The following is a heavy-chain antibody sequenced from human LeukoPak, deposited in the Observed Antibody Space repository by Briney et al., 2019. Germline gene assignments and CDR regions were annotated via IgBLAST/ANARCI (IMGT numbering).Heavy chain of an antibody. J-gene: IGHJ5*02. CDR1: GFTFSSYG. CDR3: AKDGGPRFWLFGVVKGFDP. Sequence: GGSLRLSCAASGFTFSSYGMHWVRQAPGKGLEWVAFIRYDGSNKYYADSVKGRFTISRDNSKNTLYLQMNSLRAEDTAVYYCAKDGGPRFWLFGVVKGFDPWGQGTLVTVSS. CDR2: IRYDGSNK. D-gene: IGHD3-3*01. V-gene: IGHV3-30*02.